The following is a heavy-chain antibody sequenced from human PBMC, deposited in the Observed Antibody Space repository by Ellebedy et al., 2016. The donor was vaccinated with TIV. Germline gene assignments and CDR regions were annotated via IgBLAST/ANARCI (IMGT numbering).Heavy chain of an antibody. CDR1: GYTFTTYG. Sequence: ASVKVSXKASGYTFTTYGISWVRQAPGQGLEWMGWISAYNGNTNYAQKVQGRVTMTTDPSTSTAYMELRSLRSDDTAVYYCARGEDIVVVLASGGYDYWGQGTLVTVSS. CDR2: ISAYNGNT. CDR3: ARGEDIVVVLASGGYDY. D-gene: IGHD2-15*01. V-gene: IGHV1-18*04. J-gene: IGHJ4*02.